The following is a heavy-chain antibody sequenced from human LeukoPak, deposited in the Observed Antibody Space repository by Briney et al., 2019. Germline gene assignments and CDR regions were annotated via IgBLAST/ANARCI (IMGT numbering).Heavy chain of an antibody. V-gene: IGHV3-9*01. CDR2: ISWNSGGI. J-gene: IGHJ6*02. Sequence: GRSLRLSCAASGFTFDDYAMHWVRQSPGKGLEWVSGISWNSGGIDYADSVKGRFTISRDNARNSLYLQMNSLRGEDTALYYCAKDRGRYYYYGMDVWGRGTTVTVSS. CDR1: GFTFDDYA. CDR3: AKDRGRYYYYGMDV. D-gene: IGHD3-10*01.